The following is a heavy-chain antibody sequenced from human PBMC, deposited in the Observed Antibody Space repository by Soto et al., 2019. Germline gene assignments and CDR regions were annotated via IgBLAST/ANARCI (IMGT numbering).Heavy chain of an antibody. CDR1: GYXFTNFG. CDR2: ISAYNGNT. V-gene: IGHV1-18*01. J-gene: IGHJ4*02. Sequence: QVQLVQSGAEVKKPGASVKVSCXXXGYXFTNFGISWXXQAPGQGLEWMGWISAYNGNTNYAQKFQGRVTMTTDTSTSTAYMEVRSLXFDXXXXXXXXXXXTPIXYWGQGTLVTVSS. CDR3: XXXXTPIXY.